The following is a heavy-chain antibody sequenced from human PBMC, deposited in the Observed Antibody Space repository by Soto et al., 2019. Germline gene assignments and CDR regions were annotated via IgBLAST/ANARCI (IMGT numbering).Heavy chain of an antibody. D-gene: IGHD3-22*01. V-gene: IGHV3-30*18. J-gene: IGHJ4*02. Sequence: GGSLRLSCAASGFTFSSYGMHWVRQAPGKGLEWVAVISYDGSNRNYADSVKGRFTISRDNSKNTVFLQMNSLRPEDTAVYYCAKDTYYYDTTGYYVYDFWGQGTLVTVSS. CDR3: AKDTYYYDTTGYYVYDF. CDR2: ISYDGSNR. CDR1: GFTFSSYG.